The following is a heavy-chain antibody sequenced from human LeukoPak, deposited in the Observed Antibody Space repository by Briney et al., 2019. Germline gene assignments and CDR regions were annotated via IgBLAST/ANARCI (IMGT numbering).Heavy chain of an antibody. D-gene: IGHD3-22*01. CDR2: ISAYNGNT. V-gene: IGHV1-18*01. CDR1: GYTFTSYG. CDR3: ARDPPTYYYDSSGRTFDY. Sequence: ASVKVSCKASGYTFTSYGISWVRQAPGQGLEWMGWISAYNGNTNYAQKLQGRVTMTTDTYTSTAYMELRSLRSDDTAVYYCARDPPTYYYDSSGRTFDYWGQGTLVTVSS. J-gene: IGHJ4*02.